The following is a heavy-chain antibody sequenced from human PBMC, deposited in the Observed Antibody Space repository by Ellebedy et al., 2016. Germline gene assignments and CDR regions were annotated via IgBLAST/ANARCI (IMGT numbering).Heavy chain of an antibody. CDR2: MNPGSDNT. Sequence: ASVKVSXXASGYPFTSSDMHWVRQATGQGLEWMGWMNPGSDNTAYAQKLQGRVTMTTDTSTSTAYMELRSLRSDDTAVYYCARVSIAARLGYYGMDVWGQGTTVTVSS. D-gene: IGHD6-6*01. CDR1: GYPFTSSD. CDR3: ARVSIAARLGYYGMDV. J-gene: IGHJ6*02. V-gene: IGHV1-8*01.